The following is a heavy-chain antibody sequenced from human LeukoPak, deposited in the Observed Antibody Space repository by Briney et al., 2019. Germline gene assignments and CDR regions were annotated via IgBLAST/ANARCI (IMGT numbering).Heavy chain of an antibody. J-gene: IGHJ6*03. CDR2: INHSGST. D-gene: IGHD3-10*01. CDR3: AREGPITMVRGYYYYMDV. V-gene: IGHV4-34*01. CDR1: GGSFSGYY. Sequence: SETLSLTCAVHGGSFSGYYWSWIRQPPGKGLEWIGEINHSGSTNYNPSLKSRVTISVDTSKNRFSLKLSSVTAADTAVYYCAREGPITMVRGYYYYMDVWGKGTTVTVSS.